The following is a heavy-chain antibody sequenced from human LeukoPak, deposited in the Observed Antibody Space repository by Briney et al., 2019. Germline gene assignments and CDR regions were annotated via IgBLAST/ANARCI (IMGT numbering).Heavy chain of an antibody. D-gene: IGHD4-17*01. Sequence: SGPTLVNPTQTLRLTCTFSGFSLSDGGMSVTWIRQPPGKALEWLALIDWEDDTFYSASLKMRLTISKDTSKNLVVLTMTNMDPADTATYYCARISLYGAYLDYWGPGTRVTVSS. CDR2: IDWEDDT. CDR3: ARISLYGAYLDY. CDR1: GFSLSDGGMS. J-gene: IGHJ4*02. V-gene: IGHV2-70*01.